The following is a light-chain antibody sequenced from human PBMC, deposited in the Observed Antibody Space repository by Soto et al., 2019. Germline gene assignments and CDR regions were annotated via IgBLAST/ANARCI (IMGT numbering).Light chain of an antibody. V-gene: IGKV1-27*01. CDR1: QGISSS. Sequence: IQLTQSPSSLSASVGDRVTITCRASQGISSSLAWYQQKPGTAPKLLIYAASTLQTGVPSRFGGGGSGTDFTLTISSLQPEDVATYYCQKYNRAPFTFGPGTKVDIK. J-gene: IGKJ3*01. CDR3: QKYNRAPFT. CDR2: AAS.